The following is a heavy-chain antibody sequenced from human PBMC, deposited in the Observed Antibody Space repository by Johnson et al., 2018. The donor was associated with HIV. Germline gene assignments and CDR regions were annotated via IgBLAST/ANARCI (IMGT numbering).Heavy chain of an antibody. Sequence: VQLVESGGGLVQPGGSRRLSCAASGFIFSSLWMHWVRHAPGKGLVWVPRISNDGSSTNYADSVKGRVTISRDNSKHTLYLQMNSLRVEDMAVYYCAKVLDLVVVVAANLGAFDIWGQGTMVTVSS. CDR2: ISNDGSST. J-gene: IGHJ3*02. CDR3: AKVLDLVVVVAANLGAFDI. CDR1: GFIFSSLW. V-gene: IGHV3-74*02. D-gene: IGHD2-15*01.